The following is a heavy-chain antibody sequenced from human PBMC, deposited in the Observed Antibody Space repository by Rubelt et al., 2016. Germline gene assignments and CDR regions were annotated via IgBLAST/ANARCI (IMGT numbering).Heavy chain of an antibody. CDR3: ARAKYSSRGVIDY. CDR1: GGSFSGYY. V-gene: IGHV4-34*01. CDR2: INHSGST. D-gene: IGHD6-13*01. J-gene: IGHJ4*02. Sequence: QVQLQQWGAGLLKPSETLSLTCAVYGGSFSGYYWSWIRQPPGKGLEWIGEINHSGSTNYNPSLKSPGTISVETSKNQFSLKLSSVTAADTAVYYCARAKYSSRGVIDYWGQGTLVTVSS.